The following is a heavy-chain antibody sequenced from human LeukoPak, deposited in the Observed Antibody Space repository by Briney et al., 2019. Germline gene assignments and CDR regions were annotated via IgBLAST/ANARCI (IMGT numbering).Heavy chain of an antibody. CDR3: ARGSPDGREGVRGVPFDY. CDR1: GFTFSSYA. Sequence: PGGSLRLSCAASGFTFSSYAMHWVRQAPGKGLEWVAVISYDGSIKYYADSVKGRFTISRDNSKNTLYLQMNSLRAEDTAVYYCARGSPDGREGVRGVPFDYWGQGTLVTVSS. V-gene: IGHV3-30*04. J-gene: IGHJ4*02. CDR2: ISYDGSIK. D-gene: IGHD3-10*01.